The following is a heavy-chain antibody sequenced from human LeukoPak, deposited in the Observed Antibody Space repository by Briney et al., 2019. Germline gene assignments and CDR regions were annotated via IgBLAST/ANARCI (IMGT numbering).Heavy chain of an antibody. V-gene: IGHV1-2*02. CDR3: ARDAETLINWGSADYFDY. D-gene: IGHD7-27*01. CDR2: IKPDSGGT. Sequence: GASVKVSCKASGYTFTGWYMHWVRQAPGQELEWMGWIKPDSGGTDYAQKFQGRVTMTRDTSISTAYMELSRLTSDDTAAYYCARDAETLINWGSADYFDYWGQGTLVTVSS. CDR1: GYTFTGWY. J-gene: IGHJ4*02.